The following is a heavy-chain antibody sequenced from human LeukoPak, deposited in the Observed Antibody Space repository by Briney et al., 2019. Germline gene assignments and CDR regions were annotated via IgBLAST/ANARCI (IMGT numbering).Heavy chain of an antibody. CDR1: GGSFSGYY. D-gene: IGHD6-13*01. CDR3: ARVHSSSWYYFDY. V-gene: IGHV4-34*01. CDR2: INHSGST. J-gene: IGHJ4*02. Sequence: TSETLSLTCAVYGGSFSGYYWSWIRQPPGKGLEWIGEINHSGSTNFNPSLKSRVTISVDTYKNQFALKLSSVTAADTAVYYCARVHSSSWYYFDYWGQGTLVTVSS.